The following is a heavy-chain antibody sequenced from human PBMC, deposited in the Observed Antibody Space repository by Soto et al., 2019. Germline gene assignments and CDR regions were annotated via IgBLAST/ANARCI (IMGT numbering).Heavy chain of an antibody. V-gene: IGHV3-30*18. CDR2: ISYDGSNK. Sequence: PGGSLRLSCAASGFTFSSYGMHWVRQAPGKGLEWVAVISYDGSNKYYADSVKGRFTISRDNSKNTLYLQMNSLRAEDTAVYYCAKEGVLNYYDSSGPYGMDVWGQGNTVTVSS. CDR3: AKEGVLNYYDSSGPYGMDV. J-gene: IGHJ6*02. D-gene: IGHD3-22*01. CDR1: GFTFSSYG.